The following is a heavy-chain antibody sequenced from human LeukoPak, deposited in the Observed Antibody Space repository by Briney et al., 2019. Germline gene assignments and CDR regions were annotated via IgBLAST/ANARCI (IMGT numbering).Heavy chain of an antibody. D-gene: IGHD1-26*01. V-gene: IGHV3-11*01. J-gene: IGHJ3*02. CDR2: ISSSGSTI. CDR1: GFTFSDYY. CDR3: AKAGTVGATIDAFDI. Sequence: GGSLRLSCAASGFTFSDYYMSWIRQAPGKGLEWVSYISSSGSTIYYADSVKGRFTISRDNAKNSLYLQMNSLRAEDTAVYYCAKAGTVGATIDAFDIWGQGTMVTVSS.